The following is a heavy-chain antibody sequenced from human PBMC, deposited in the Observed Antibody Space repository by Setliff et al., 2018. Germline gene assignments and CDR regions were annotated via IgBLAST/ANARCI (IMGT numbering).Heavy chain of an antibody. J-gene: IGHJ3*02. V-gene: IGHV1-69*10. CDR2: IIPILGIA. CDR3: ARAHYGSDAFDI. D-gene: IGHD4-17*01. Sequence: SVKVSCKASGGTFSSYAISWVRQAPGQGLEWMGGIIPILGIANYAQKFQGRVTITADESTSTAYMELSSLRSEDTAVYYCARAHYGSDAFDIWGQGTMVTVSS. CDR1: GGTFSSYA.